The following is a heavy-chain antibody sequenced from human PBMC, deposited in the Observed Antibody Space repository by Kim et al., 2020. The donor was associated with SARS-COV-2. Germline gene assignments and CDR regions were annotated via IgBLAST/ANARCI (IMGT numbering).Heavy chain of an antibody. Sequence: GGSLRLSCAASGFTFSTYAMSWVRQAPGKGLEWVSSIYGDGGNTYYADSVKGRFTTSRDNSKNTLYMHLSSLRAEDTAVYFCARLLSGWHNFDYWGQGTLVAVSS. V-gene: IGHV3-23*01. CDR3: ARLLSGWHNFDY. J-gene: IGHJ4*02. D-gene: IGHD6-19*01. CDR2: IYGDGGNT. CDR1: GFTFSTYA.